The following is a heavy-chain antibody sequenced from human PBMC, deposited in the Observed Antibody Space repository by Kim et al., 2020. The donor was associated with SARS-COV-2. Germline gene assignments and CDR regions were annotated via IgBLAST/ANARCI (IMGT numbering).Heavy chain of an antibody. D-gene: IGHD1-1*01. CDR2: LSTDGIGT. CDR3: ARDRTDVANYHALFDS. CDR1: GFTLSSHW. Sequence: GGSLRLSCAASGFTLSSHWMHWIRQVPGSGLVWVARLSTDGIGTIYADSVRGRFIISRDNAKNTPYLQMNSLRAEDTAVYYGARDRTDVANYHALFDSWG. J-gene: IGHJ4*01. V-gene: IGHV3-74*01.